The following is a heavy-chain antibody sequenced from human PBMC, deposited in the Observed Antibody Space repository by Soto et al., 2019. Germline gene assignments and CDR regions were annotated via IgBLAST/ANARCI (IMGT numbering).Heavy chain of an antibody. D-gene: IGHD3-10*01. CDR1: GGSISSGGYY. CDR2: IYYSGST. V-gene: IGHV4-31*03. J-gene: IGHJ4*02. CDR3: ARGGVLWFGELLPGHFDY. Sequence: SETLSLTCTVSGGSISSGGYYWSWIRQHPGKGLEWIGYIYYSGSTYYNPSLKSRVTISVDTSKNQFSLKLSSVTAADTAVYYCARGGVLWFGELLPGHFDYWGQGTLVTVSS.